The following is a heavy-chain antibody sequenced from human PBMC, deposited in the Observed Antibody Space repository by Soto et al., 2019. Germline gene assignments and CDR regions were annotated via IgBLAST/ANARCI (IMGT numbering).Heavy chain of an antibody. CDR3: ARSYSGSQYGGGKYYFYGMDV. V-gene: IGHV4-59*01. D-gene: IGHD1-26*01. CDR1: GGSIGTYF. CDR2: VDYRGST. Sequence: QVQLQESGPGLVKPSETLSLTCSVSGGSIGTYFWSWIRQPPGKGLEWIGYVDYRGSTDYTSSLKSRVTISEDTSKNAVSLVLTSVTAADTAVYYCARSYSGSQYGGGKYYFYGMDVWGHGTTVIVSS. J-gene: IGHJ6*02.